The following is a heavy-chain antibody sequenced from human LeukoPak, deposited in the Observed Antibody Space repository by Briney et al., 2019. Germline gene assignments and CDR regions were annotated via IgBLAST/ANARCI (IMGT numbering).Heavy chain of an antibody. CDR1: GFTFSSYS. D-gene: IGHD3-10*01. Sequence: PGGSLRLSCAASGFTFSSYSMNWVRQAPGKGLEWVSYISSSSSTIYYADSVKGRFTISRDNAKNSLYLQMNSLRAEDTAVYYCARDPLWFGEGSDYYYYMDVWGKGTTVTVSS. CDR3: ARDPLWFGEGSDYYYYMDV. CDR2: ISSSSSTI. J-gene: IGHJ6*03. V-gene: IGHV3-48*01.